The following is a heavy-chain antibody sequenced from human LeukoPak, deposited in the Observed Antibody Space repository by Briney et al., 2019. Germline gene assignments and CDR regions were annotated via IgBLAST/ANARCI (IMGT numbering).Heavy chain of an antibody. V-gene: IGHV3-21*01. CDR3: ARDPRLLGN. Sequence: GGSLRLSCAASGFTFSSSIMHWLRQAAGKGREWVSAISSTSSYMYYADSVKGRFTVSRDNAENSLYLQMNSLRAEDTAVYYCARDPRLLGNWGQGTLVTVSS. J-gene: IGHJ4*02. CDR1: GFTFSSSI. D-gene: IGHD2-21*01. CDR2: ISSTSSYM.